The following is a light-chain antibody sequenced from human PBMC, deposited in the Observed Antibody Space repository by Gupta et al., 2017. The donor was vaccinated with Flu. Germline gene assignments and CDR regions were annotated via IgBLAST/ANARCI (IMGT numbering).Light chain of an antibody. V-gene: IGKV3-20*01. CDR3: QQYGSSPWA. Sequence: EIVLTQSPRTLSLSPGERATLSCRASQSVSSSYLAWYQQKPGQAPRLLIYGASSRATGIPDRFSDSGSGTDFTLTISRLEPEDCAVYYCQQYGSSPWAFGQGTKVEIK. CDR2: GAS. J-gene: IGKJ1*01. CDR1: QSVSSSY.